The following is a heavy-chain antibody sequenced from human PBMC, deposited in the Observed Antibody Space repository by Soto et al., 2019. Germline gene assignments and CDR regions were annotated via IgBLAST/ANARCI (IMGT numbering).Heavy chain of an antibody. J-gene: IGHJ4*02. D-gene: IGHD2-15*01. Sequence: SETLSLTCTVSGGSISNLYWDWIRQPPGEGLEWIGYIYYSGTTNYNPSLKSRVTISVDTSKNQFSLKLSSVTAADTAVYYCARHRPGSGGSCYDYWGQGTLVTVSS. CDR3: ARHRPGSGGSCYDY. V-gene: IGHV4-59*08. CDR2: IYYSGTT. CDR1: GGSISNLY.